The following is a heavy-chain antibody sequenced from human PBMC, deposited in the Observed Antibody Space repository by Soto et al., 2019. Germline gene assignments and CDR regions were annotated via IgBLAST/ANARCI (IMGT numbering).Heavy chain of an antibody. J-gene: IGHJ5*02. CDR3: ARAREYYYGSYWFDP. Sequence: QVQLVQSGAEVKKPGASVKDSCKSSGYTFTSYAMHWVRQAPGQRLEWMGWINAGNGNTKYSQKFQGRVTITRDTSASTAYMELSSLRSEDTAVYYCARAREYYYGSYWFDPWGQGTLVTVSA. CDR1: GYTFTSYA. CDR2: INAGNGNT. D-gene: IGHD3-10*01. V-gene: IGHV1-3*01.